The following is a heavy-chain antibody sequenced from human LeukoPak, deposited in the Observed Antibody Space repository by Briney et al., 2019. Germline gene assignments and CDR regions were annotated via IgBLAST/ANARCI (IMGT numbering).Heavy chain of an antibody. CDR1: GFTVSSNY. CDR2: IYSGGST. CDR3: ARVQDGSSWYEYFQH. D-gene: IGHD6-13*01. V-gene: IGHV3-53*01. Sequence: GGSLRLSCAASGFTVSSNYMSWVRQAPGKGLEWVSVIYSGGSTYYADSVKGRFTISRDNSKNTLYLQMNSLRAEDTAVYYCARVQDGSSWYEYFQHWGQGTLVTVS. J-gene: IGHJ1*01.